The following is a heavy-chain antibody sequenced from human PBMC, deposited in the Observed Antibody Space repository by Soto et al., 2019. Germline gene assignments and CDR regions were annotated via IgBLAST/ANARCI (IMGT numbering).Heavy chain of an antibody. CDR2: MNPNSGNT. J-gene: IGHJ6*02. D-gene: IGHD3-3*01. Sequence: ASVKVSCKASGYTFTSYDINWVRQATGQGLEWMGWMNPNSGNTGYAQKFQGRVTMTRNTSISTAYMELSSLRSEDTAVYYCARADSITIFGVVIRYGMDVRGQGTTVTSP. CDR1: GYTFTSYD. CDR3: ARADSITIFGVVIRYGMDV. V-gene: IGHV1-8*01.